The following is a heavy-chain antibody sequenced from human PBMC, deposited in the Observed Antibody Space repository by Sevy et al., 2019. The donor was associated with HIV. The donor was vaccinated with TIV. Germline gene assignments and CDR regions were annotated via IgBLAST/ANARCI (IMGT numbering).Heavy chain of an antibody. CDR2: IYPGDSDT. D-gene: IGHD3-22*01. J-gene: IGHJ4*02. Sequence: GESLKISCKGSGYSFTSYWIGWVRQMPGKGLEWMGIIYPGDSDTRYSPSFQGQVTISADKSIGTAYLQWSSLKASDTAMYYCARRKKYPITMIVVAPVFDYWGQGTLVTVSS. V-gene: IGHV5-51*01. CDR1: GYSFTSYW. CDR3: ARRKKYPITMIVVAPVFDY.